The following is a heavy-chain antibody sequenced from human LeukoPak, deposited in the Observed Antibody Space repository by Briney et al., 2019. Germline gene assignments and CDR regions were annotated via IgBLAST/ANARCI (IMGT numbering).Heavy chain of an antibody. D-gene: IGHD5-12*01. J-gene: IGHJ4*02. CDR1: GFTFSSYE. CDR2: ISSSGSTI. V-gene: IGHV3-48*03. CDR3: ASLIVATGGEDY. Sequence: GGSLRLSCAASGFTFSSYEMNWVRQAPGKGLEWVSYISSSGSTIYYADSVKGRFTISRDNAKNSLYLQMNSLRAEDTALYYCASLIVATGGEDYWGQGTLVTVSS.